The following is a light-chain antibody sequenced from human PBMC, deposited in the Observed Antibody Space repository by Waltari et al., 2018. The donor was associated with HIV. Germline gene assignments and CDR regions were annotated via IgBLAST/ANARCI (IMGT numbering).Light chain of an antibody. CDR3: SSYVSSYSHE. V-gene: IGLV2-11*01. CDR2: DVT. J-gene: IGLJ1*01. Sequence: SLLPPRAVSSSPPRPSITTCSTTTSGVGGDYYVSWYQHHPGKAPKLIICDVTKRPSGVPDRFSGSKSGNTASLTISGLQAEDEADYFCSSYVSSYSHEFGAGTRVTVL. CDR1: SGVGGDYY.